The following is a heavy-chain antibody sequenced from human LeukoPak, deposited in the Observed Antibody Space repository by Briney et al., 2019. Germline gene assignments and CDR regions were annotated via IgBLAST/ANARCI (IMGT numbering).Heavy chain of an antibody. CDR2: ISYDGSNK. CDR3: AKSRVLRYFDWLFDY. V-gene: IGHV3-30*18. Sequence: PGGSLRLSCAASGFTFSSYGMHWVRQAPGKGLEWVAVISYDGSNKYYADSMKGRFTISRDNSKNTLYLQMNSLRAEDTAVYYCAKSRVLRYFDWLFDYWGQGTLVTVSS. D-gene: IGHD3-9*01. CDR1: GFTFSSYG. J-gene: IGHJ4*02.